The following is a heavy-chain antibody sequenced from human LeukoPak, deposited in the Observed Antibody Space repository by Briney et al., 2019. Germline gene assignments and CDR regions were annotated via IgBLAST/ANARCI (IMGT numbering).Heavy chain of an antibody. Sequence: SETLSLTCSVSGDSISTYHWNWIRKPPGKGLEWIGYMQSTGNSKYNPSLKNRVNIFIDMSKNQFVLNLRSVTAADTAVSYCARDERHSYGRYFDPWGQGMLVTVSS. CDR3: ARDERHSYGRYFDP. V-gene: IGHV4-59*01. CDR2: MQSTGNS. D-gene: IGHD5-18*01. CDR1: GDSISTYH. J-gene: IGHJ4*02.